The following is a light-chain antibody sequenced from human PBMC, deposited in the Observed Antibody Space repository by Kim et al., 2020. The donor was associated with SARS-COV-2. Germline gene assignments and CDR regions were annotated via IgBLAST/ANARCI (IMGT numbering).Light chain of an antibody. CDR3: QQYNNWPV. CDR2: GAS. V-gene: IGKV3-15*01. J-gene: IGKJ1*01. CDR1: QSVSSN. Sequence: EIVMTQSPATLSVSPGERATLSCRASQSVSSNLAWYQQKPGQDPRLLIYGASTRATGIPARFSGSGSGTEFTLTISSLQSEDFAVYYCQQYNNWPVFGQGTKVDIK.